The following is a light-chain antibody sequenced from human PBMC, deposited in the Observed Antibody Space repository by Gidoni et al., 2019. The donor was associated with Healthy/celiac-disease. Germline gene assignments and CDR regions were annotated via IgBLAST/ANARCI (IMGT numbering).Light chain of an antibody. V-gene: IGLV2-14*03. CDR1: STDFGGYNY. Sequence: QSALTQPASMSGSPGQSITISCTGTSTDFGGYNYVSWYQQHPGKAPKLIIYDVSNRPSGVSNRLSGSKSGNTASLTISGLQAEDEADYYCSSYRTSGTLAFGGGTKLTVL. CDR2: DVS. J-gene: IGLJ2*01. CDR3: SSYRTSGTLA.